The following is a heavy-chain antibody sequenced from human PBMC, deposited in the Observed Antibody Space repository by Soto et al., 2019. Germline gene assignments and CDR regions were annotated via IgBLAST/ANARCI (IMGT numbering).Heavy chain of an antibody. CDR2: MNPSNGNT. Sequence: ASVKVSCKASGYTFTNYDINWVRQATGQGLEWMGWMNPSNGNTGYVQKFQGRVTMTRDTSISTAYMELSSLTSADTAVYYCARFVRHQLPTIDYWGQGALVTVSS. CDR1: GYTFTNYD. CDR3: ARFVRHQLPTIDY. D-gene: IGHD1-26*01. J-gene: IGHJ4*02. V-gene: IGHV1-8*01.